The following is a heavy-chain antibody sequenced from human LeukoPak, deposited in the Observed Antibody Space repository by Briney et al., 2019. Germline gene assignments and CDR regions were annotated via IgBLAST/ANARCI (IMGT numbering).Heavy chain of an antibody. CDR2: ISGSGGST. Sequence: PGGSLRCYCAASGFTFSSYAMSWVRQAPGQGLEWVSAISGSGGSTYYADSGKGRFTISRDNSKNTLYLQMNSLRAEDTAVYYCAKEIPRAVGGGDYWGQGTLVTVSS. CDR1: GFTFSSYA. V-gene: IGHV3-23*01. CDR3: AKEIPRAVGGGDY. D-gene: IGHD3-16*01. J-gene: IGHJ4*02.